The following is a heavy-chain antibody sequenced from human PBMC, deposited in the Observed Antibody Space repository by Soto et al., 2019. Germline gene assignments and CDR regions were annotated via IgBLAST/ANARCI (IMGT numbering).Heavy chain of an antibody. CDR1: GYTFTNHY. CDR3: TRAIVVVPPAPSDALDI. J-gene: IGHJ3*02. CDR2: INPNWGST. D-gene: IGHD2-2*01. V-gene: IGHV1-46*03. Sequence: QVQLVQSGAEVREPGASVKVSCKASGYTFTNHYIHWVRQAPGQGLEWMGIINPNWGSTTYAQQFQGSLAVTRDTSTSTVYMELSSLRSEDTAVYYCTRAIVVVPPAPSDALDIWGQGTMVTVSS.